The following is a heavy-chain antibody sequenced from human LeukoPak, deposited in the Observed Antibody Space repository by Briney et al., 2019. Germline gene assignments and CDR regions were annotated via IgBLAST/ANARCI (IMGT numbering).Heavy chain of an antibody. J-gene: IGHJ4*02. Sequence: PGXSLRLSCAASGFTFSGYAMHWVRQASGKGLEWVGRIRSKANSYATAYAASVKGTFTISRDDSKNTAYLQMNSLKTEDTAVYYCTRRSITIFGVVISDYWGQGTLVTVSS. D-gene: IGHD3-3*01. CDR2: IRSKANSYAT. CDR3: TRRSITIFGVVISDY. V-gene: IGHV3-73*01. CDR1: GFTFSGYA.